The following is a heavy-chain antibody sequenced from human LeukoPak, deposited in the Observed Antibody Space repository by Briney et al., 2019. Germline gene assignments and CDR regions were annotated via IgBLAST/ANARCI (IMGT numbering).Heavy chain of an antibody. V-gene: IGHV1-2*02. Sequence: ASVTVSCMASGYTFTGYYMHWVRQAPGQGLEWMGWINPNSGGTNYAQKFQGRVTMTRDTSTSTVYMELSSLRSEDTAVYYCAREPRSSGSYYFDYWGQGTLVTVSS. D-gene: IGHD1-26*01. CDR1: GYTFTGYY. CDR2: INPNSGGT. CDR3: AREPRSSGSYYFDY. J-gene: IGHJ4*02.